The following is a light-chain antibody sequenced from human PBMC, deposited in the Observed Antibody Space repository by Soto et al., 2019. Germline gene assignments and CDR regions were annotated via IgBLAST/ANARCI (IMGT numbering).Light chain of an antibody. J-gene: IGKJ1*01. V-gene: IGKV3-20*01. CDR3: QQYGSSGT. CDR2: GAS. Sequence: EIVMTQSPATLSVSPGERATLSCRASQSVSSNLAWYKQKPGQAPRLLIYGASTRATAIPDRFSGSGSGTDFTLTISRLEPEDFAVDYCQQYGSSGTFGQGTKLDIK. CDR1: QSVSSN.